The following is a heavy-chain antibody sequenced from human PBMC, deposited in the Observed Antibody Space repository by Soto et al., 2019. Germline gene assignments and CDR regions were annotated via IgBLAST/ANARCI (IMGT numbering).Heavy chain of an antibody. D-gene: IGHD6-19*01. J-gene: IGHJ4*02. V-gene: IGHV3-30-3*01. Sequence: QVQLVESGGDVVQPGRSLRLSCAASGFTFSSYAMHWVRQAPGKGLEWVAVLSYDGSNKYYADSVQGRFTISRDNSKKLYLHMKILRAEDTAVYYCARDKSPYSSGWHNRHFDHCGQGTIVTVSS. CDR3: ARDKSPYSSGWHNRHFDH. CDR2: LSYDGSNK. CDR1: GFTFSSYA.